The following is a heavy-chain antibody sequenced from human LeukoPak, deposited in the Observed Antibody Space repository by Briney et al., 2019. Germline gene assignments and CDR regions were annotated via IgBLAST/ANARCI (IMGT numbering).Heavy chain of an antibody. D-gene: IGHD2-2*01. CDR1: GFTFDDYA. Sequence: PGGSLRLSCAASGFTFDDYAMHWVRQAPGKGLEWVSGISWNSGSIGYADSVKGRFTISRDNAKNSLYPQMNSLRAEDTALYYCAKDRSTSPTYYFDYWGQGTLVTVSS. CDR3: AKDRSTSPTYYFDY. V-gene: IGHV3-9*01. CDR2: ISWNSGSI. J-gene: IGHJ4*02.